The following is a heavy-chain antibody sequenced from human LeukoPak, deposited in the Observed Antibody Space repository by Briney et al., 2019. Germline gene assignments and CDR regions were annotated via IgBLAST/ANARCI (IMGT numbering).Heavy chain of an antibody. J-gene: IGHJ6*02. CDR1: GGSISSYY. V-gene: IGHV4-4*07. D-gene: IGHD6-13*01. Sequence: SETLSLTCTVSGGSISSYYWSWIRQPAGKGLEWIGRIYTSGSTNYNPSLKSRVTMSVDTSKNQFSLKLSSVTAADTAVYYCASGYSSSWYPYYYYGMDVWGQGTTVTVSS. CDR2: IYTSGST. CDR3: ASGYSSSWYPYYYYGMDV.